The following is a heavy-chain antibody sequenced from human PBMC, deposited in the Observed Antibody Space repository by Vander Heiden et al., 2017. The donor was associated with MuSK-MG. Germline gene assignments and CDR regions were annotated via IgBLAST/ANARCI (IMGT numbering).Heavy chain of an antibody. J-gene: IGHJ5*02. CDR2: IYYSGST. D-gene: IGHD3-16*02. CDR1: GGSISSSSYY. CDR3: ARHFAFGATYRWFDP. Sequence: QLQLQESGPGLVKPSETLSLTCTVSGGSISSSSYYWGWIRQPPGKGLGWIGSIYYSGSTYYNPALKSRVTISVDTSKNQFSLKLSSVTAADTAVYYCARHFAFGATYRWFDPWGQGTLVTVSS. V-gene: IGHV4-39*01.